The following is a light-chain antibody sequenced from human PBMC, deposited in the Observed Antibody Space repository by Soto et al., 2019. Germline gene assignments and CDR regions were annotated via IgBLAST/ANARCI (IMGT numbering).Light chain of an antibody. CDR3: QQYGSSIT. Sequence: EIVLTQSPGTLSLSPGERATLSCRASQSVSSSYLAWYQQKPGQAPRLLIYGASSRATGIPDRFSGSGSGTDFTLTISRLELVDFAVYYCQQYGSSITFCQGTRLEIK. V-gene: IGKV3-20*01. CDR1: QSVSSSY. CDR2: GAS. J-gene: IGKJ5*01.